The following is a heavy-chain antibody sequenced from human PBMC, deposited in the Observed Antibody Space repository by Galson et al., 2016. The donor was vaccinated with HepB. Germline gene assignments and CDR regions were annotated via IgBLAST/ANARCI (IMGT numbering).Heavy chain of an antibody. Sequence: SETLSLTCAVSDASISSSNWWTWVRQPPGKGLEWIGEIYRNGNTNLNPSLKSRATISLDKSKNHFSLNLSSVTAEDTAVYYCTRVPNSGSYPFPNAYGMDLLGQGTTVTVSS. CDR2: IYRNGNT. CDR3: TRVPNSGSYPFPNAYGMDL. V-gene: IGHV4-4*02. J-gene: IGHJ6*02. CDR1: DASISSSNW. D-gene: IGHD1-26*01.